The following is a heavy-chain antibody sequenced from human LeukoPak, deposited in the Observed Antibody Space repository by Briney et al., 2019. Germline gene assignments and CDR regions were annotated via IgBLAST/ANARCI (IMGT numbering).Heavy chain of an antibody. J-gene: IGHJ4*02. Sequence: GGSLRLSCAASGFTYSSYAMSWVRQAPGEGLEWVALITGGGDVTYYADSVKGRFTISRDNSKSMVYLQMGSLRAEDTATYYCARERNGLFGYWGQGTLVTVSS. D-gene: IGHD3-3*01. CDR1: GFTYSSYA. CDR3: ARERNGLFGY. CDR2: ITGGGDVT. V-gene: IGHV3-23*01.